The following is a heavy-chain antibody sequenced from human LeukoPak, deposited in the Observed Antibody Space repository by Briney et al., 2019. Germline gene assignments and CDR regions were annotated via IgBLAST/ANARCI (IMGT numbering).Heavy chain of an antibody. CDR3: ASPTMGMWAVDY. Sequence: PGGSLRLSCAASGFTFSSYWMTWVRQAPGKGLEWVANIKQDGSERYYVDSVKGRFTISRDNAKNSLYPQMNSLRAEDTAVYYCASPTMGMWAVDYWGQGTLVSVSS. CDR1: GFTFSSYW. D-gene: IGHD3-10*01. V-gene: IGHV3-7*01. CDR2: IKQDGSER. J-gene: IGHJ4*02.